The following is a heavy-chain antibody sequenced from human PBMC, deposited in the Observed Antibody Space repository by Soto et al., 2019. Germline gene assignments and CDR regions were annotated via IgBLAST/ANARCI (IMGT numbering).Heavy chain of an antibody. J-gene: IGHJ3*02. D-gene: IGHD3-16*01. CDR2: IKSKTDGGTT. Sequence: WGSLRLSCAASGFTFSNAWMSWVRQAPGKGLEWVGRIKSKTDGGTTDYAAPVKGTFTISREDSKNTLYLQMTRPKTEDTVVDYCTADRGWEYYDYIGGSFPLGAFDIWGQGTMVTVSS. CDR3: TADRGWEYYDYIGGSFPLGAFDI. V-gene: IGHV3-15*01. CDR1: GFTFSNAW.